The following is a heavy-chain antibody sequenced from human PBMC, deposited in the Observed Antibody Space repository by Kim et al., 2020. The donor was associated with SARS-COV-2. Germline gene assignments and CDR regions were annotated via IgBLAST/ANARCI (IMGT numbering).Heavy chain of an antibody. D-gene: IGHD3-9*01. CDR3: ARTRSDWLLYKAYTGFDP. J-gene: IGHJ5*02. V-gene: IGHV4-34*01. Sequence: SETLSLTCAVYGGSFSGYYWSWIRQPPGKGLEWIGEINHSGSTNYNPSLKSRVTISVDTSKNQFSLKLSSVTAADTAVYYCARTRSDWLLYKAYTGFDP. CDR1: GGSFSGYY. CDR2: INHSGST.